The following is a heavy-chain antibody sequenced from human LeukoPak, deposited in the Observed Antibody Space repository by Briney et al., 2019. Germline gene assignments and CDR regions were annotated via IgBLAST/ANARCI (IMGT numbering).Heavy chain of an antibody. Sequence: SETLSLTCAVYGGSFGGYYWSWIRQPPGKGLEWIGEINHSGSTNYNPSLKSRVTISVDTSKNQFSLKLSSVTAADTAVYYFARIGGWTDYWGQGTLVTVSS. J-gene: IGHJ4*02. V-gene: IGHV4-34*01. CDR1: GGSFGGYY. CDR3: ARIGGWTDY. CDR2: INHSGST. D-gene: IGHD3-16*01.